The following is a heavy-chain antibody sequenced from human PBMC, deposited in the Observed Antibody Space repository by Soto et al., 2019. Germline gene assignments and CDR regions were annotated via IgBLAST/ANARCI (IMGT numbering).Heavy chain of an antibody. D-gene: IGHD5-12*01. CDR1: GGSISSSSYY. J-gene: IGHJ6*02. V-gene: IGHV4-39*01. Sequence: PLETLSLTCTVSGGSISSSSYYWGWIRQPPGKGLEWIGSIYYSGSTYYNPSLKSRVTISVDTSKNQFSLKLSSVTAADTAVYYCARVGEATILHYYYYGMDVWGQGTTVTVSS. CDR3: ARVGEATILHYYYYGMDV. CDR2: IYYSGST.